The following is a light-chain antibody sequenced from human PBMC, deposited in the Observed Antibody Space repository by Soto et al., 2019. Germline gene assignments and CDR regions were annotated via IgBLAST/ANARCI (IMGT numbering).Light chain of an antibody. Sequence: DIVMTQSPDSLAVSLGERATINCKSSQSVLSSSNNKNYLTWYQQKPGQPPKLLIYWASTRESGVPDRFSGSGSGTDFTLTISSLQAEDVPVYYCQQYYSAPLTFGGGTKVELK. V-gene: IGKV4-1*01. CDR2: WAS. CDR1: QSVLSSSNNKNY. CDR3: QQYYSAPLT. J-gene: IGKJ4*01.